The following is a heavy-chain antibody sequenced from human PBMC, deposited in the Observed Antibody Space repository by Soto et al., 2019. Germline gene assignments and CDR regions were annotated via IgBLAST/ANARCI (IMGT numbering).Heavy chain of an antibody. Sequence: TLSLPCSVTGVALTYDGYSWSWSRQSPEKGLEWLGYIGHLDTTYYNQSFKSRLSLSIDRNRNQFSLSLSSMTAVGKAVYYCARGGGYDSFDFWGQGTQVTV. CDR3: ARGGGYDSFDF. CDR2: IGHLDTT. J-gene: IGHJ4*02. CDR1: GVALTYDGYS. D-gene: IGHD2-15*01. V-gene: IGHV4-30-2*06.